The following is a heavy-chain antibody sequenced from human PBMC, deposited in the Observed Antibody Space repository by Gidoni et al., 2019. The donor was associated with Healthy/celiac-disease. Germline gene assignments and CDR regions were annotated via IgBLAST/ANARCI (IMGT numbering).Heavy chain of an antibody. J-gene: IGHJ5*02. Sequence: QVQLQQWGAGLLKPSETLSLTCAVYGGSFSGYYWSWIRQPPGKGLEWIGEINHSGSTNYNPSLKSRVTISVDTSKNQFSLKLSSVTAADTAVYYCASNFFRRIAARNPNTILNWFDPWGQGTLVTVSS. D-gene: IGHD6-6*01. CDR1: GGSFSGYY. V-gene: IGHV4-34*01. CDR2: INHSGST. CDR3: ASNFFRRIAARNPNTILNWFDP.